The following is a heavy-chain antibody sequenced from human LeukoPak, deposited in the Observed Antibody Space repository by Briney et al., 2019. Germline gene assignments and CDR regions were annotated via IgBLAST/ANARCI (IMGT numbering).Heavy chain of an antibody. CDR1: GFTVSSNY. CDR3: ARDHVKGIAVAGTVY. J-gene: IGHJ4*02. V-gene: IGHV3-11*01. CDR2: ISNSGSTI. Sequence: GGSLRLSCAASGFTVSSNYMSWIRQAPGKGLEWVSYISNSGSTIYYADSVKGRFTISRDNAKNSLYLQMNSLRAEDTAVYYCARDHVKGIAVAGTVYWGQGTLVTVSS. D-gene: IGHD6-19*01.